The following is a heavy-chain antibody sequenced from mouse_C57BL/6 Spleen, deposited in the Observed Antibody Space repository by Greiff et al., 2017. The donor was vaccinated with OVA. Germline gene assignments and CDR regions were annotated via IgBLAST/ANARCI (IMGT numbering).Heavy chain of an antibody. Sequence: VQLQQSGAELVRPGTSVKVSCKASGYAFTNYLIEWVKQRPGQGLEWIGVINPGSGGTNYNEKFKGKATLTADKSSSTAYMQLSSLTSEDSAVYFCARGNYPGYAMDYWGQGTSVTVSS. CDR1: GYAFTNYL. CDR2: INPGSGGT. J-gene: IGHJ4*01. V-gene: IGHV1-54*01. D-gene: IGHD1-1*02. CDR3: ARGNYPGYAMDY.